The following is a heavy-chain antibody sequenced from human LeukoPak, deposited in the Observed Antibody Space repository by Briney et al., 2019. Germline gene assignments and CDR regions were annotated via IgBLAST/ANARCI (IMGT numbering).Heavy chain of an antibody. CDR2: INPNSGGT. Sequence: ASVKVSCKASGYTFTGYYMHWVRQAPGQGLEWMGWINPNSGGTNYAQKFQGRVTMTRDTSISTAYMELSRLRSDDTAVYYCARGATVTTYHYYYTDVWGKGTTVTVSS. CDR1: GYTFTGYY. D-gene: IGHD4-11*01. V-gene: IGHV1-2*02. CDR3: ARGATVTTYHYYYTDV. J-gene: IGHJ6*03.